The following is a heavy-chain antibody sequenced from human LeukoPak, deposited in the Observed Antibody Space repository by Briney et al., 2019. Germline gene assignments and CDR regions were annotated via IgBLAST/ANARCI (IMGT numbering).Heavy chain of an antibody. V-gene: IGHV4-31*03. J-gene: IGHJ4*02. D-gene: IGHD2-2*03. CDR1: GGSISSGGYY. Sequence: SQTLSLTCTVSGGSISSGGYYWSRIRQHPGKGLEWIGYIYYSGSTYYNPALKSRVTRSVDTSKNQFSLTLSSVSAADTAVYYCGLLGGPGYCSSTSCQKAFDYWGQGTLVTVSS. CDR3: GLLGGPGYCSSTSCQKAFDY. CDR2: IYYSGST.